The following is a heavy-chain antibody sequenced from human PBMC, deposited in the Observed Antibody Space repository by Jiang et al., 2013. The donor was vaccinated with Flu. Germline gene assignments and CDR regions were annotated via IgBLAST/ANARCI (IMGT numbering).Heavy chain of an antibody. CDR3: ARLRGSYYTRRSDFDL. CDR2: IYYSGST. CDR1: GGSISSGGYY. D-gene: IGHD3-10*01. J-gene: IGHJ2*01. V-gene: IGHV4-31*03. Sequence: GSGLVKPSQTLSLTCTVSGGSISSGGYYWSWIRQHPGKGLEWIGYIYYSGSTYYNPSLKSRVTISVDTSKNQFSLKLSSVTAADTAVYYCARLRGSYYTRRSDFDLWGRGTLVTVSS.